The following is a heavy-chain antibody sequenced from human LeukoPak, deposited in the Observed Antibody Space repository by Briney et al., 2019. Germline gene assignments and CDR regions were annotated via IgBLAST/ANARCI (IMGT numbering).Heavy chain of an antibody. V-gene: IGHV4-59*12. Sequence: SETLSLTCTVSGGSISSYYWSWIRQPPGKGLEWIGYIYYSGSTNYNPSLKSRVTISVDTSKNQFSLKLSSVTAADTAVYYCARRVPMVRGVYGMDVWGQGTTVTVSS. CDR3: ARRVPMVRGVYGMDV. J-gene: IGHJ6*02. CDR1: GGSISSYY. D-gene: IGHD3-10*01. CDR2: IYYSGST.